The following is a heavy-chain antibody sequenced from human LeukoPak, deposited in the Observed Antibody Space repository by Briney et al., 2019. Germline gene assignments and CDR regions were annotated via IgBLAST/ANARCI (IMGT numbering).Heavy chain of an antibody. CDR2: IVVGSGNT. CDR1: GFTLTNSV. D-gene: IGHD3-3*01. Sequence: ASVKVSCKASGFTLTNSVMQWVRQARGQRLEWIEWIVVGSGNTNYAQKFQGRVTITRDMSTSTAYMELSSLRSEDTAVYYCARGGAFGVVTPIPLYYYYMDVWGKGTTVTVSS. J-gene: IGHJ6*03. CDR3: ARGGAFGVVTPIPLYYYYMDV. V-gene: IGHV1-58*02.